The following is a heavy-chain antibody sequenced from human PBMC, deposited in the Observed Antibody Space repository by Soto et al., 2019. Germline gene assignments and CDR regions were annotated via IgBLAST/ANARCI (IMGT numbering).Heavy chain of an antibody. D-gene: IGHD3-10*01. Sequence: SVKVSYKAPAGAHNSYGISWVRQAPGQGLDWMGVVIPLYGTLNYAQKFQGRVSITADKSTSTAYMDLRSLRSDDTAVYYCARVRVIRGVIPSHFGLWGQGTLVTVSS. J-gene: IGHJ4*02. CDR1: AGAHNSYG. V-gene: IGHV1-69*06. CDR2: VIPLYGTL. CDR3: ARVRVIRGVIPSHFGL.